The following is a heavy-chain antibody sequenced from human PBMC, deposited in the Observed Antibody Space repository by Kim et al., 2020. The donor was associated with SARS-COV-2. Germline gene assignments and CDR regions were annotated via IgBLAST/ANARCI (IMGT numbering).Heavy chain of an antibody. D-gene: IGHD6-13*01. J-gene: IGHJ4*02. V-gene: IGHV3-53*01. CDR3: ARASMAAAGYYFDY. Sequence: GGSLRLSCAASGFTVTTNYMTWVRQAPGKGLEWVSVIYSGGSTYYADSVKGRFTISRDNSKNTLYLEMNSLRAEETAVYYCARASMAAAGYYFDYWGQGTLVTVSS. CDR2: IYSGGST. CDR1: GFTVTTNY.